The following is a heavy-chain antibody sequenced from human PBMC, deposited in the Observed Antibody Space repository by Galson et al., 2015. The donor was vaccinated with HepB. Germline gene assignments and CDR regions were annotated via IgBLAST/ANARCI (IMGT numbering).Heavy chain of an antibody. J-gene: IGHJ4*02. CDR1: GFTFSNFN. CDR3: VRSSGYSRTWYAGPADFDY. Sequence: SLRLSCAASGFTFSNFNMNWVRQAPGKGLEWVSSTTSTSSYVYYAGSVKGRFAISRDNAKNSLYPRMNSLRAEDTAVYYCVRSSGYSRTWYAGPADFDYWGQGILVTVSS. V-gene: IGHV3-21*01. CDR2: TTSTSSYV. D-gene: IGHD6-13*01.